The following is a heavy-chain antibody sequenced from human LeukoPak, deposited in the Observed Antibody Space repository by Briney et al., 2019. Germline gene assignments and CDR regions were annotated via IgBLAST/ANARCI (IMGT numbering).Heavy chain of an antibody. CDR2: ISGSGGST. Sequence: PGGSLRLSCAASGSTFSSYAMSWVRQAPGKGLEWVSAISGSGGSTYYADSVKGRFTISRDNSKNTLYLQMNSLRAEDTAVYYCAKDVGSGSYYKGLRYFDYWGQGTLVTVSS. CDR3: AKDVGSGSYYKGLRYFDY. CDR1: GSTFSSYA. V-gene: IGHV3-23*01. J-gene: IGHJ4*02. D-gene: IGHD3-10*01.